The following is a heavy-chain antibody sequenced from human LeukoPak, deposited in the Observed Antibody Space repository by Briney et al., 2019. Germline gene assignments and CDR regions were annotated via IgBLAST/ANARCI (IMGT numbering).Heavy chain of an antibody. CDR1: GFTFSTYA. CDR2: VSTSGRGT. D-gene: IGHD3-16*01. J-gene: IGHJ5*02. Sequence: GGSLRLSCAASGFTFSTYAMSWVRQAPGKGLEWVSTVSTSGRGTYYADSVKGRFTISRDNSKNTLYLQMNSLRAEDTAVYYCAKDRMITFGGVIDLWGQGTLVTVSS. V-gene: IGHV3-23*01. CDR3: AKDRMITFGGVIDL.